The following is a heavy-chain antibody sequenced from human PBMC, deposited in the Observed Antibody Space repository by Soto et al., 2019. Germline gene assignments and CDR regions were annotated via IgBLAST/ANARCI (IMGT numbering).Heavy chain of an antibody. J-gene: IGHJ4*02. D-gene: IGHD3-9*01. Sequence: PGGSLRLSCAASGFTFSDYYMSWIRQAPGKGLEWVSYISSSSSYTNYADSVKGRFTISRDNAKNSLYLQMNSLRAEDTAVYYCARVARDDILTGCSPDYWGQGTLVTVSS. CDR1: GFTFSDYY. CDR2: ISSSSSYT. CDR3: ARVARDDILTGCSPDY. V-gene: IGHV3-11*05.